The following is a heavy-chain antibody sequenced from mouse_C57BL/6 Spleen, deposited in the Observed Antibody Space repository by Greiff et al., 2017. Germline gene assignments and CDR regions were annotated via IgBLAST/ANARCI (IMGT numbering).Heavy chain of an antibody. V-gene: IGHV1-64*01. CDR3: ARGRPGSGQHFDY. Sequence: VQLQQPGAELVKPGASVKLSCKASGYTFTSYWMHWVKQRPGQGLEWIGMIHPNSGSTNYNEKFKSKATLTVDKSSSTAYMQLSSLTSEDSAVYYCARGRPGSGQHFDYWGQGTTLTVSS. J-gene: IGHJ2*01. CDR2: IHPNSGST. CDR1: GYTFTSYW. D-gene: IGHD4-1*01.